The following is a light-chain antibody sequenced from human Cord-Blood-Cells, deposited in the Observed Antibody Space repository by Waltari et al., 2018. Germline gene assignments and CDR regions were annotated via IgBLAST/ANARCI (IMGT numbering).Light chain of an antibody. CDR3: SSYTSSSTWV. CDR1: SSDVGGYND. J-gene: IGLJ3*02. CDR2: DVS. Sequence: QSALTQPASVSGSPGQSITISCTGTSSDVGGYNDVSWYQQHPGKAPKLMIYDVSKRPSGVSNRFSGSKSGNTASLTISGLQAEDAADYYCSSYTSSSTWVFGGGTKLTVL. V-gene: IGLV2-14*01.